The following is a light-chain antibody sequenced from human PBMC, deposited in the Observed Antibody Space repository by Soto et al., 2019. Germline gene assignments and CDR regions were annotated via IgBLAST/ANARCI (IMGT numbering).Light chain of an antibody. CDR3: QQYNSYPLT. CDR1: QSISTW. J-gene: IGKJ4*01. CDR2: KAS. Sequence: DIQMTQSPSTLSASVGDGVTNTCRASQSISTWLAWYQQKPGKAPKLLIYKASRLEGGVPSRFSGSGSGTDFNITISSLQPGDFATYYCQQYNSYPLTFGGGTTVEIK. V-gene: IGKV1-5*03.